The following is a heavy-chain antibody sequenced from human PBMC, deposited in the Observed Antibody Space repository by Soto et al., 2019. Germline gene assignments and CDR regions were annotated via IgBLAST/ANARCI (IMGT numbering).Heavy chain of an antibody. Sequence: QVQLVESGGGVVQPGRSLRLSCAASGFTFSSYGMHWVRQAPGKGLEWVAVIWYDGSNKYYADSVKGRFTISRDNSKNTLYLQMNSLRAEDTAVYYCARDFRFSRYGGPDYYYGMDVWGQGTTVTVSS. CDR1: GFTFSSYG. CDR3: ARDFRFSRYGGPDYYYGMDV. J-gene: IGHJ6*02. CDR2: IWYDGSNK. D-gene: IGHD3-16*01. V-gene: IGHV3-33*01.